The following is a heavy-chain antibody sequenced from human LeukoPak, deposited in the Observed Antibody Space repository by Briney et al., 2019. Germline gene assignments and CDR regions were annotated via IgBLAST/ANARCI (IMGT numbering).Heavy chain of an antibody. D-gene: IGHD3-10*01. V-gene: IGHV3-21*01. CDR1: GFTFSSYS. CDR2: ISSISSYI. CDR3: ARAPYYYGSGSYAGTIDY. J-gene: IGHJ4*02. Sequence: GGSLRLSCAASGFTFSSYSMNWVRQAPGKGLEWVSSISSISSYIYYADSVKGRFTISRDNSKNSLYLQMNSLRAEDTAVYYCARAPYYYGSGSYAGTIDYWGQGTLVTVSS.